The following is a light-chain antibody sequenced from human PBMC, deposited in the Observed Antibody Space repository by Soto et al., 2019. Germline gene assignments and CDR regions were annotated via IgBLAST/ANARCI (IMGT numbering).Light chain of an antibody. CDR2: EVS. J-gene: IGLJ2*01. CDR3: SSYTSSSTPVV. V-gene: IGLV2-14*01. CDR1: SSDVGGYNY. Sequence: QSALTQPASVSGSPGQSITISCTGTSSDVGGYNYVSWYQQHPGKAPKLMIYEVSNRPSGVSNRFSGPKSGNTASLTISGLQAEDEADYYCSSYTSSSTPVVFGGGTQLTVL.